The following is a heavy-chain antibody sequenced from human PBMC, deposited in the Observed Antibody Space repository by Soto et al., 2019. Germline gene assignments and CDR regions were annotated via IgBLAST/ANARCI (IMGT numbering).Heavy chain of an antibody. CDR3: ARVRPYAYVWGSYRPNDY. CDR2: IYSSGSA. CDR1: GFTVSSNY. V-gene: IGHV3-66*01. Sequence: EVQLVEFGGGLVQPGGSLRLSCAASGFTVSSNYMTWVRQAPGKGLEWVSVIYSSGSAYYADSVKGRFTISRDKSKNTLYLQMKRLRAEDTAVYYCARVRPYAYVWGSYRPNDYWGQGTLVTVSS. D-gene: IGHD3-16*02. J-gene: IGHJ4*02.